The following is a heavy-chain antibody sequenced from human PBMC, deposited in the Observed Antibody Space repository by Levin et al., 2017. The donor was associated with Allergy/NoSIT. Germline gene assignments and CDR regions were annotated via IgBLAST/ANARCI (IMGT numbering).Heavy chain of an antibody. CDR2: INPNSGGT. CDR3: ARDNQRAGDYYYYYYMDV. J-gene: IGHJ6*03. V-gene: IGHV1-2*06. D-gene: IGHD2-21*02. Sequence: HATGQGLEWMGRINPNSGGTNYAQKFQGRVTMTRDTSISTAYMELSRLRSDDTAVYYCARDNQRAGDYYYYYYMDVWGKGTTVTVSS.